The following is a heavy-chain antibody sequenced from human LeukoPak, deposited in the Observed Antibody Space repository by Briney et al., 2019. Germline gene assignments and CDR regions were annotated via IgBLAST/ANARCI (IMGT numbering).Heavy chain of an antibody. J-gene: IGHJ4*02. Sequence: SETLSLTCTVSGGXISTYYCSWIRQPPGKGLEWIGYIYYSGSTNYNPSLKSRVTISVDTSKNQFSLKLSSVTAADTAVYYCARYYYDRSGYCFDYWGQGTLVTVSS. CDR2: IYYSGST. CDR1: GGXISTYY. D-gene: IGHD3-22*01. V-gene: IGHV4-59*08. CDR3: ARYYYDRSGYCFDY.